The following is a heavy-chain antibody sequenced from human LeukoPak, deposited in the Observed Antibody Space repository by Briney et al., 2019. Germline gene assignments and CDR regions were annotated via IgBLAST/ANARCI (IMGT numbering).Heavy chain of an antibody. D-gene: IGHD5-12*01. CDR3: AREGSGGRSHDF. CDR2: LDPDSGGT. CDR1: GYTFSGYY. J-gene: IGHJ4*02. Sequence: ASVKVSCKASGYTFSGYYMHWVRQAPGQGLEWMGWLDPDSGGTNYAQKFQGRVTLTRDTSVSTVYMDMRRLRSDDMGVYYCAREGSGGRSHDFWGQGTLVTVSS. V-gene: IGHV1-2*02.